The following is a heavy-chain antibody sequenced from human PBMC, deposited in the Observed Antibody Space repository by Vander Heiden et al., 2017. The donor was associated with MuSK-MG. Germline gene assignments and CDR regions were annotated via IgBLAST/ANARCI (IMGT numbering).Heavy chain of an antibody. Sequence: EVQLVESGGGLIQPGGSLRLSCAASGFTVSSNYMSWVRQAPGKGLEWVSVIYSDGSTYFADSLKGRFTISRDNSKNTLYLQMNRLRAEDTAIYYCARDRVGCSGGGCFFYWGQGTLVTVYS. CDR3: ARDRVGCSGGGCFFY. J-gene: IGHJ4*02. CDR2: IYSDGST. CDR1: GFTVSSNY. V-gene: IGHV3-53*01. D-gene: IGHD2-15*01.